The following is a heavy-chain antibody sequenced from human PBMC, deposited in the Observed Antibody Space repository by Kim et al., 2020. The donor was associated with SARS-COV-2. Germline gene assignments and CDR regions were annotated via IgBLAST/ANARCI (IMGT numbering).Heavy chain of an antibody. CDR1: GYTFSNYW. CDR3: ARHSLPRDSSGYFYV. CDR2: IDPSDSYT. J-gene: IGHJ4*02. D-gene: IGHD3-22*01. Sequence: GESLKISCQTFGYTFSNYWISWVRQVPGKGLEWMGRIDPSDSYTDYSPSLQGHVTISIDESIQTAYVQWSSLKASDTGIYYCARHSLPRDSSGYFYVWGQGTPVTVAS. V-gene: IGHV5-10-1*01.